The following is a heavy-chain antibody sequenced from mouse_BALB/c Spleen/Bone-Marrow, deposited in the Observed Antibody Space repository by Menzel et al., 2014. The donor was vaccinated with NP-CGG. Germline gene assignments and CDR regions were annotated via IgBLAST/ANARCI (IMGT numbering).Heavy chain of an antibody. CDR1: GYAFSSYW. V-gene: IGHV1-80*01. J-gene: IGHJ3*01. CDR3: ARELGRGFAY. Sequence: QVQLQQSGAELVRPGSSVKISCKASGYAFSSYWMNWVKQRPGQGLEWIGQIYPGDGDTNYNEKFKGKATLTADKSSNTAYMQLSSLTSDDSAVYFCARELGRGFAYWGQGTLVTVSA. D-gene: IGHD4-1*01. CDR2: IYPGDGDT.